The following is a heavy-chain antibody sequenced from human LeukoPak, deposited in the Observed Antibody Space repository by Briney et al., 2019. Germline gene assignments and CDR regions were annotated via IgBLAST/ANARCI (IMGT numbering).Heavy chain of an antibody. CDR1: GYSISSGRY. CDR2: IYTSGST. CDR3: ARDIGDYYGSGSYYFDY. V-gene: IGHV4-61*02. D-gene: IGHD3-10*01. J-gene: IGHJ4*02. Sequence: SETLSLTCTVSGYSISSGRYWAWIRQPAGKGLEWIGRIYTSGSTNYNPSLKSRVTISVDTSKNQFSLKLSSVTAADTAVYYCARDIGDYYGSGSYYFDYWGQGTLVTVSS.